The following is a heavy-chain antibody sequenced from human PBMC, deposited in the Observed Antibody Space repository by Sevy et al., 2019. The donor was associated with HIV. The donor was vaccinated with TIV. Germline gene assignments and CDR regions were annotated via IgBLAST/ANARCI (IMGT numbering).Heavy chain of an antibody. Sequence: GGSLRLSCAASGFTFSSYSMNWVRQAPGKGLEWVSSISGSSSYIYYEDSVKGRFTISRDNAKNSLYLQMNSLRAEDTAVYYCASTGDCSGGSCYPDAFDIWGQGTMVTVSS. J-gene: IGHJ3*02. CDR1: GFTFSSYS. CDR2: ISGSSSYI. D-gene: IGHD2-15*01. CDR3: ASTGDCSGGSCYPDAFDI. V-gene: IGHV3-21*01.